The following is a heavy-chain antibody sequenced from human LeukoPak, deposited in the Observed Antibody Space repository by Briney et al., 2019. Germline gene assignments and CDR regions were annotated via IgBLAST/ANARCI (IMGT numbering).Heavy chain of an antibody. J-gene: IGHJ4*02. CDR3: AKDYAVGSIDY. CDR2: VSPPGGGT. CDR1: GFTFSNHG. D-gene: IGHD3-16*01. V-gene: IGHV3-23*01. Sequence: GGSLRLSCAASGFTFSNHGMNWVRQAPGKGLEWLSGVSPPGGGTYYADSVRGRFTISRDNSKNTVFLQMNSLRAEDSAVYYRAKDYAVGSIDYWGQGTLVTVSS.